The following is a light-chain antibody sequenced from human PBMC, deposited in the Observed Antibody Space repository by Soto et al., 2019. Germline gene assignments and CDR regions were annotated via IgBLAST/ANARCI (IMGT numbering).Light chain of an antibody. CDR2: KAS. CDR3: QHYNCYSDA. CDR1: QTISSW. Sequence: DIRVSQSPSTVSASVEDRGTITCLASQTISSWLAWYQQKPGKAPKLLIYKASTLKSGVPSRFSGSGSGTEFTLTISSLQPDDFATYYCQHYNCYSDAFGQGTMVDI. V-gene: IGKV1-5*03. J-gene: IGKJ1*01.